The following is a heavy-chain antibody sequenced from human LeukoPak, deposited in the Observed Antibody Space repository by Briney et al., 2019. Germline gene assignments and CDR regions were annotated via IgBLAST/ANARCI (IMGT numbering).Heavy chain of an antibody. D-gene: IGHD3-16*01. V-gene: IGHV1-18*01. J-gene: IGHJ4*02. CDR2: ISAYNGNT. CDR3: ARGVGRSYDLDY. Sequence: ASVKVSCKASGYTFTSYGISWVRQAPGQGLEGMGWISAYNGNTDYAQSLQGRVTMTIDTSTSTVYMELRSLRSDDTAVYYCARGVGRSYDLDYWGQGTLVTVSS. CDR1: GYTFTSYG.